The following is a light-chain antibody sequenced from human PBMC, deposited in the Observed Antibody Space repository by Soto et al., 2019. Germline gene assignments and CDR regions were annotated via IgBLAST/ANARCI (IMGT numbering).Light chain of an antibody. V-gene: IGLV2-23*02. Sequence: HSVLTQPAYVSGSPGQSITISCTGTSSDVGYYNLVSWYQQHPGKAPKLMIYEVSKRPSGFSNRFSGSKSGNTASLTISGLQAEDEADYYCCSYAGSSTHYVFGTGNKVTVL. CDR3: CSYAGSSTHYV. CDR1: SSDVGYYNL. J-gene: IGLJ1*01. CDR2: EVS.